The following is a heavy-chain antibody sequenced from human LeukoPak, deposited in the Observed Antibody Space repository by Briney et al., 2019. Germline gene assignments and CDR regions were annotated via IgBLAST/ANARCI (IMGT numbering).Heavy chain of an antibody. CDR2: ISWNSGSI. J-gene: IGHJ4*02. CDR3: AKGDY. CDR1: GFTFDDYT. V-gene: IGHV3-9*01. Sequence: PGGSLRLSCAASGFTFDDYTMHWVRHAPGKGLEWVSGISWNSGSISYADSVKGRFTISRDNAKTSLYLQMNSLRAEDTALYYCAKGDYWGQGTLVTV.